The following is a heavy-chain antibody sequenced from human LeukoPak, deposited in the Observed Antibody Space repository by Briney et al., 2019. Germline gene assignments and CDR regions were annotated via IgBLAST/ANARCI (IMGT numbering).Heavy chain of an antibody. J-gene: IGHJ1*01. Sequence: SETLSLTCTVSGASISNHYWSWIRQPAGKALEWIGRIYSSGDTDYNPSLKSRVTMSVDTSKSQFSLKLGSVTAADTAAYYCARGGSPGYFQHWGQGTLVTVSS. CDR1: GASISNHY. V-gene: IGHV4-4*07. D-gene: IGHD3-10*01. CDR3: ARGGSPGYFQH. CDR2: IYSSGDT.